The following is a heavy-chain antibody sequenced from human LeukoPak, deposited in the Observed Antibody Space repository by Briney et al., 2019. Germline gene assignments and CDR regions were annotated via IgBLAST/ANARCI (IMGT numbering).Heavy chain of an antibody. Sequence: SGTLSLTCAVSGGSIISGNWWSWVRQPPGKGLEWIGEIYHSGRTNYNPSLKSRVTISVDTSKNQFSLELRSVTAADTAVYYCARAYYSTSWFPHWGQGALVTVSS. CDR2: IYHSGRT. V-gene: IGHV4-4*02. CDR1: GGSIISGNW. J-gene: IGHJ5*02. D-gene: IGHD3-10*01. CDR3: ARAYYSTSWFPH.